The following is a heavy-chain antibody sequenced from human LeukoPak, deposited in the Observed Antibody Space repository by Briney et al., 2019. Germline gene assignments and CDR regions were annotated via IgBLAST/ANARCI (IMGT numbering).Heavy chain of an antibody. CDR2: INSDGSST. Sequence: PGGSLRLSCAASGFTFSNYWMHWVRQVKGKGLVWVSRINSDGSSTNYADFVKGRFTISRDNAKNTLYLQMNSLRAEDTAVYYCAREVPWDGDFQHWGQGTLVTVSS. D-gene: IGHD1-26*01. CDR1: GFTFSNYW. CDR3: AREVPWDGDFQH. J-gene: IGHJ1*01. V-gene: IGHV3-74*01.